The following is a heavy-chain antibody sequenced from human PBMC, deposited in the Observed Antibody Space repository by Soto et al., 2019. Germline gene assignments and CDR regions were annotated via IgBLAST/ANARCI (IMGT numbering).Heavy chain of an antibody. V-gene: IGHV5-51*01. CDR1: GYSFSNYW. D-gene: IGHD3-10*01. J-gene: IGHJ4*02. CDR2: IYPGDFDT. CDR3: ARPTSREFYRVDD. Sequence: LKISCKGSGYSFSNYWIGWVRQMPGKGLEWMGIIYPGDFDTRYSPFFQDQATISADKSITTAYLQCSSLNDSDTAMYYCARPTSREFYRVDDWGEETLLT.